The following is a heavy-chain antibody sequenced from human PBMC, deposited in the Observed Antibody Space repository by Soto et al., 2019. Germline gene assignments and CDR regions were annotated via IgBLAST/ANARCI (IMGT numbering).Heavy chain of an antibody. CDR3: AKGRDGYNPFDY. CDR1: GFTFSSYG. J-gene: IGHJ4*02. Sequence: GSLRLSCAASGFTFSSYGMHWVRQAPGKGLEWVAVISYDGSNKYYADSVKGRFTISRDNSKNMLYLQMNSLRAEDTAVYYCAKGRDGYNPFDYWGQGTLVTVSS. D-gene: IGHD5-12*01. V-gene: IGHV3-30*18. CDR2: ISYDGSNK.